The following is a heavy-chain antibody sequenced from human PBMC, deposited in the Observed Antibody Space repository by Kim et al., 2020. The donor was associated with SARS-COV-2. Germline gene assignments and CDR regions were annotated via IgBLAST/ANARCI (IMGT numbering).Heavy chain of an antibody. V-gene: IGHV3-7*03. CDR1: GVTFSRYW. CDR3: SRDGLAGMDV. D-gene: IGHD3-9*01. CDR2: INQDGSEK. Sequence: GGSLRLSCAASGVTFSRYWMSWVRQAPGKGLEWVANINQDGSEKYYVDSVKGRFTISRDNAKNSLLLDMNSLRAEDAAVYYCSRDGLAGMDVWGQGTTVTVSS. J-gene: IGHJ6*02.